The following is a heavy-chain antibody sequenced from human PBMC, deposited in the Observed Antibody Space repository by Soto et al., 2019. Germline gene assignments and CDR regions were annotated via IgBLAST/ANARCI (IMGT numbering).Heavy chain of an antibody. V-gene: IGHV4-39*01. Sequence: QLQLQESGPGLVKPSETLSLTCTVSGGSISSSIYYWGWLRQPPGKELEWIGSIYYSGHTYYSPSFESRVSISEGTSKTQFALSLKSVPASDTVVYFCARKGSNTGSYSEYFKLWGPGSLVIVSS. D-gene: IGHD1-26*01. CDR1: GGSISSSIYY. J-gene: IGHJ1*01. CDR2: IYYSGHT. CDR3: ARKGSNTGSYSEYFKL.